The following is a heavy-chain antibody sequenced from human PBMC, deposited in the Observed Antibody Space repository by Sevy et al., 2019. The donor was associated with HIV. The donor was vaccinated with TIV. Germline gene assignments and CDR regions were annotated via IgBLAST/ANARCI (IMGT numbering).Heavy chain of an antibody. V-gene: IGHV4-59*01. D-gene: IGHD1-1*01. J-gene: IGHJ4*02. CDR2: IYFTGNT. CDR3: ARGTTTPTRVLDY. Sequence: SETLSLTCSVSGGSISSYFWTWVRQSPGKGLEWIGNIYFTGNTDYSPSLKSRVTLSLDTSKSQFSLTLKSVTAADTAIYFCARGTTTPTRVLDYWGQGTLVTVSS. CDR1: GGSISSYF.